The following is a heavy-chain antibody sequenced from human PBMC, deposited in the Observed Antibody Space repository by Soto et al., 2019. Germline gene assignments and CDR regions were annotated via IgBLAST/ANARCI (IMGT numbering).Heavy chain of an antibody. Sequence: GASVKVSCKASGGTFSSYAISWVRQAPGQGLEWMGGIIPIFGTANYVQKFQGRVTITADESTSTAYMELSSLRSEDTAVYYCASPFIPGTAPDAFDIWGQGTMVTVSS. J-gene: IGHJ3*02. D-gene: IGHD1-1*01. CDR3: ASPFIPGTAPDAFDI. CDR1: GGTFSSYA. CDR2: IIPIFGTA. V-gene: IGHV1-69*13.